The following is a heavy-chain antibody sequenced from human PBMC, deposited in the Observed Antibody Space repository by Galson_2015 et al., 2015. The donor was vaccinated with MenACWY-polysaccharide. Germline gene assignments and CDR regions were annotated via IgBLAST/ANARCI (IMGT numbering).Heavy chain of an antibody. CDR3: AVHGRSTSCYSPLSRL. D-gene: IGHD2-2*01. J-gene: IGHJ3*01. Sequence: SLRLSCAASEFTFSRYWMNWVRQAPGKGLVWVSRIDSDGSSTSYADSVKGRFTISRDNAKNTLYLQMNSLRAEDTAVYYCAVHGRSTSCYSPLSRLRGQGTMVTGSS. V-gene: IGHV3-74*01. CDR1: EFTFSRYW. CDR2: IDSDGSST.